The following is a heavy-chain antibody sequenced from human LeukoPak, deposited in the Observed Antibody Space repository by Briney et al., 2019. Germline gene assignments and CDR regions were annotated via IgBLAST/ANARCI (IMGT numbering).Heavy chain of an antibody. D-gene: IGHD6-13*01. CDR3: ARARYSSSYTGMDV. Sequence: ASVKVSCKASGYTFTGYYMHWVRQAPGQGXXXXGWINPXXGXXNYXXXXQXRVTMTRDTSISTAYMELSRLRSDDTAVYYCARARYSSSYTGMDVWGQGTTVAVSS. CDR1: GYTFTGYY. CDR2: INPXXGXX. V-gene: IGHV1-2*02. J-gene: IGHJ6*02.